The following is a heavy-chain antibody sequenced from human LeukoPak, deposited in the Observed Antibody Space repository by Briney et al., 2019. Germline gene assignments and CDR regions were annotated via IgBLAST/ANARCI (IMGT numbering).Heavy chain of an antibody. Sequence: GGSLRLSCAASGFTFSSYAMHWVRQAPGKGLEWVAVISYDGSNKYYADSVKGRFTISRDNSKNTLYLQMNSLRAEDTAVYYCARGTTTGNPDYWGQGTLVTVSS. CDR2: ISYDGSNK. CDR1: GFTFSSYA. V-gene: IGHV3-30*04. J-gene: IGHJ4*02. D-gene: IGHD4-17*01. CDR3: ARGTTTGNPDY.